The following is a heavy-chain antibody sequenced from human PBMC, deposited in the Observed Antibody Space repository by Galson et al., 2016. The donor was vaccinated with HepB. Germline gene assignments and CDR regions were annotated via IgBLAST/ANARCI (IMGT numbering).Heavy chain of an antibody. V-gene: IGHV3-48*02. CDR3: ARALFGSGSYWCMDY. CDR2: ISSTSSTI. D-gene: IGHD3-10*01. CDR1: GFTFSSYT. J-gene: IGHJ4*02. Sequence: SLRLSCAASGFTFSSYTMNWVRQAPGKGLEWVSYISSTSSTIYYADSVKGRFTISRDNAKNSLYLQMNSLRDEDTAVYYCARALFGSGSYWCMDYWGQGTLVTVSS.